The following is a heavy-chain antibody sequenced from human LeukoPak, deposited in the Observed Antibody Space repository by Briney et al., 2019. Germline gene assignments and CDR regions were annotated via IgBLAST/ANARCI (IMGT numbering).Heavy chain of an antibody. CDR3: ASLDIVVVVAAIDY. CDR1: GFTFSSYA. D-gene: IGHD2-15*01. J-gene: IGHJ4*02. Sequence: GRSLRLSCAASGFTFSSYAMHWVRQAPGKGLEWVAVISYDGSNKYYADSVKGRFTISGDNSKNTLYLQMNSLRAEDTAVYYCASLDIVVVVAAIDYWGQGTLVTVSS. V-gene: IGHV3-30-3*01. CDR2: ISYDGSNK.